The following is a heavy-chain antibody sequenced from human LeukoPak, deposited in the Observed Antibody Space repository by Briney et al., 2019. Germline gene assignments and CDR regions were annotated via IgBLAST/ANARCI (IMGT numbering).Heavy chain of an antibody. J-gene: IGHJ4*02. Sequence: GGSLRLSCAASGFTLRTYWMHWVRQTPGQGLVWVSRINSDGSTTNYADSVKGRFTVSRDYAQNTLYLQMSSLRAEDTAVYYCARAGNYYFEYWGQGALVTVSS. CDR1: GFTLRTYW. V-gene: IGHV3-74*01. CDR3: ARAGNYYFEY. CDR2: INSDGSTT. D-gene: IGHD3-10*01.